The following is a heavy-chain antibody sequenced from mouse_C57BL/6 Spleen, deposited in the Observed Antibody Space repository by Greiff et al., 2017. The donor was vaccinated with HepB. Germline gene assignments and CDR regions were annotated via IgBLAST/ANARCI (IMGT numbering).Heavy chain of an antibody. CDR1: GYTFTSYW. Sequence: VQLKQPGAELVKPGASVKMSCKASGYTFTSYWITWVKQRPGQGLEWIGDIYPGSGSTNYNEKFKSKATLTVDTSSSTAYMQLSSLTSEDSAVYYCARFTTVVSMDYWGQGTSVTVSS. V-gene: IGHV1-55*01. D-gene: IGHD1-1*01. CDR3: ARFTTVVSMDY. CDR2: IYPGSGST. J-gene: IGHJ4*01.